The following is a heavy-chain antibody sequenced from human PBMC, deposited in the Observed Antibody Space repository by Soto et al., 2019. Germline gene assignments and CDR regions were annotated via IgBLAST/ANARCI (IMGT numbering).Heavy chain of an antibody. V-gene: IGHV3-23*01. CDR1: GFIFNAYA. CDR2: IGGSGGTT. J-gene: IGHJ4*02. Sequence: EVQFLESGGGLVQPGGSLRLSCAASGFIFNAYAMTWVRQAPGKGLEWVSAIGGSGGTTYYAASVKGRFTISRDNSKDTVELEMNRLRVDDTAVYFCARVASDYINSADHWGQGILVTVSS. D-gene: IGHD4-4*01. CDR3: ARVASDYINSADH.